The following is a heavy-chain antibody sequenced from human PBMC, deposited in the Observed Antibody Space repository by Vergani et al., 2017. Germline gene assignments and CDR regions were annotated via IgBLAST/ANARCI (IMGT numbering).Heavy chain of an antibody. Sequence: EVQLLESGGGLVQPGGSLRLSCAASGFTFSSYAMSWVRQAPGKGLEWVSAISGMGGSTYYADSVKGRFTISRDNSKNTLYLQMNSLRAADTAVYYCAKDEGRWFGFYNWFDPWGQGTLVTVSS. CDR2: ISGMGGST. CDR3: AKDEGRWFGFYNWFDP. D-gene: IGHD3-10*01. J-gene: IGHJ5*02. V-gene: IGHV3-23*01. CDR1: GFTFSSYA.